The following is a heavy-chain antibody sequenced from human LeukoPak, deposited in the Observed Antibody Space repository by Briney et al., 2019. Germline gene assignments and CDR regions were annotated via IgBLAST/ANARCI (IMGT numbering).Heavy chain of an antibody. CDR1: GFTFDDSG. CDR2: INWNGGST. J-gene: IGHJ4*02. CDR3: ASGGIYYGAAFDF. Sequence: GGSLRLSCAASGFTFDDSGTSWVRQAPGKGLEWVSGINWNGGSTGYADSVKGRFTISRDNAKNSLYLQMNSLRAEDTALYYCASGGIYYGAAFDFWGQGTLVTVSS. V-gene: IGHV3-20*04. D-gene: IGHD1-26*01.